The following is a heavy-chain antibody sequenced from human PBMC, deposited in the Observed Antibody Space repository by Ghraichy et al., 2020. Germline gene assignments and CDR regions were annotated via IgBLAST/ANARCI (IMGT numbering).Heavy chain of an antibody. J-gene: IGHJ4*02. Sequence: GSLRLSCAASGFTFSSYAMSWVRQAPGKGLEWVSAISGSGGSTYYADSVKGRFTISRDNSKNTLYLQMNSLRAEDTAVYYCAKDGAQYYDFWSGYYLGNFDYWGQGTLVTVSS. CDR3: AKDGAQYYDFWSGYYLGNFDY. V-gene: IGHV3-23*01. D-gene: IGHD3-3*01. CDR1: GFTFSSYA. CDR2: ISGSGGST.